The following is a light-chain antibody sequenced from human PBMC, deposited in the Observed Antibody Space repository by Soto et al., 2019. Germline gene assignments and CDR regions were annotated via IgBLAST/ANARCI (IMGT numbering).Light chain of an antibody. CDR3: CSYTSSSTLDV. CDR2: DVT. J-gene: IGLJ1*01. Sequence: QSVLTQPASVSGSPRQSITISCTGTSSDIVAYNYVSWYQQHPRIAPKLIIYDVTHRPPGISSRFSASKSVNTASLTISVLLAEDEADYCCCSYTSSSTLDVFGTGTKVTVL. V-gene: IGLV2-14*03. CDR1: SSDIVAYNY.